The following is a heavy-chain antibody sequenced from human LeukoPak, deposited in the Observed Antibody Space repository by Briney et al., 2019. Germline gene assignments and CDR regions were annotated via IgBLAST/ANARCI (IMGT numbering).Heavy chain of an antibody. D-gene: IGHD6-19*01. V-gene: IGHV3-30*04. CDR1: GFSFSSYS. CDR2: ISYDGGNK. J-gene: IGHJ4*02. CDR3: ASGSSGWYLYYFDY. Sequence: PGGSLRLSCAACGFSFSSYSMLGVRQAPGKGLEWVAVISYDGGNKYYAESVKGRLTISRDNSKSTLSLQLTSLRAEDTAVYYCASGSSGWYLYYFDYWGQGTLVTVPS.